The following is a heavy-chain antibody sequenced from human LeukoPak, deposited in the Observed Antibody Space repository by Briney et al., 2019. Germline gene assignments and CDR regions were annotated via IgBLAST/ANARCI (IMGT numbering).Heavy chain of an antibody. Sequence: GGSLRLSCAASGFTFSSYSMNWVRRAPGKGLEWVSSISSSSSYIYYTDSVKGRFTISRDNAKNSLYLQMNSLRAEDTAVYYCARDSITMVRGALFDYWGQGTLVTVSS. V-gene: IGHV3-21*01. CDR2: ISSSSSYI. CDR1: GFTFSSYS. CDR3: ARDSITMVRGALFDY. D-gene: IGHD3-10*01. J-gene: IGHJ4*02.